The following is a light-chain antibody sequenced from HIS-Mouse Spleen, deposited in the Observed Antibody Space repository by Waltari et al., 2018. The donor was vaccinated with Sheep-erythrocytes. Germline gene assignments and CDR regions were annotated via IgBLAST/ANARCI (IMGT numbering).Light chain of an antibody. CDR3: MQALQAPIFT. CDR2: LGS. CDR1: QSLLHSNGYNY. J-gene: IGKJ3*01. V-gene: IGKV2-28*01. Sequence: DIVMTQSPLSLPVTPGEPASISCRSSQSLLHSNGYNYVHWYLQKPGQSPQSLYYLGSNRASGVPDRFSGSGSGTDCTLKISRVEAEDVGVYYCMQALQAPIFTFGPGTKVDIK.